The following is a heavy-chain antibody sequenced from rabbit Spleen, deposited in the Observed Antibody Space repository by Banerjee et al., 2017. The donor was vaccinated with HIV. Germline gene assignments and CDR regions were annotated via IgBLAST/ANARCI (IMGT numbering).Heavy chain of an antibody. CDR3: ARDTSSSFSSYGMDL. V-gene: IGHV1S45*01. CDR1: GFSFSDRDV. Sequence: QEQLEESGGGLVKPEGSLTLTCKASGFSFSDRDVMCWVRQAPGKGLEWIACIEAGSSGFTYFASWAKGRFTISKTSSTTVTLQMTSLTAADTATYFCARDTSSSFSSYGMDLWGPGTLVTVS. D-gene: IGHD1-1*01. J-gene: IGHJ6*01. CDR2: IEAGSSGFT.